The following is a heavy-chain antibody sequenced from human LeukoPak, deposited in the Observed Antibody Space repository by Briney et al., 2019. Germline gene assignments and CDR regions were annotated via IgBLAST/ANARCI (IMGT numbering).Heavy chain of an antibody. CDR1: GFSLSTSRMC. V-gene: IGHV2-70*01. J-gene: IGHJ4*02. D-gene: IGHD3-22*01. Sequence: SGPALMKPTQTLTLTCTFSGFSLSTSRMCVRWIRQPPGNALEWLALIDWDGDKYYSTSLETRLTISKETSKNQVVLTMTNMDPVDTATYYCARINDRVTSGYYYAFDYWGQGTLVTVSS. CDR3: ARINDRVTSGYYYAFDY. CDR2: IDWDGDK.